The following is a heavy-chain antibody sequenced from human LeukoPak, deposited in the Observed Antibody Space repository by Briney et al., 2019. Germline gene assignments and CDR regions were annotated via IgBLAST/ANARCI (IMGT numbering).Heavy chain of an antibody. Sequence: SETLSLTCTVSGGSISSYYWSWIRQPPGKGLEWIGYIYYSGTTYYNPSLRSRVTISIDTSKNQFSLKLSSVTAADTAVYYCASLITIVGATPWGQGTLVTVSS. CDR1: GGSISSYY. CDR2: IYYSGTT. CDR3: ASLITIVGATP. J-gene: IGHJ5*02. D-gene: IGHD1-26*01. V-gene: IGHV4-59*08.